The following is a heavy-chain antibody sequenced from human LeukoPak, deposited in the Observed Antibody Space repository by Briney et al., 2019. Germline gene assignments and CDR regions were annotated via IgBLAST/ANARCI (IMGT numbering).Heavy chain of an antibody. CDR1: GGSIGSYY. CDR3: ARVDSSDAGNFDY. CDR2: IYYSGST. D-gene: IGHD2-15*01. Sequence: SETLSLTCIVSGGSIGSYYWSWIRQPPGKGLEWIGHIYYSGSTDYNPSLRSRVTISVDTSKNQFSLKLTSVTAADTAVYYCARVDSSDAGNFDYWGQGTLVTVSS. J-gene: IGHJ4*02. V-gene: IGHV4-59*08.